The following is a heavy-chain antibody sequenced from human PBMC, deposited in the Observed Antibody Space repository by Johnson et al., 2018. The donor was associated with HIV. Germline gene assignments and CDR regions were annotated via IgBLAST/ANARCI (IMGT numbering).Heavy chain of an antibody. CDR1: GFTFSSYA. CDR2: ISYDGSNK. Sequence: QVQLVESGGGVVQPGRSLRLSCAASGFTFSSYAMHWVRQAPGKGLEWVAVISYDGSNKYYADSVKGRFTISRDNSKNTLYLQMNSLRAEDTAVYYCARDCSAGVCYLGTDAFDIWGQGTMVTVSS. V-gene: IGHV3-30-3*01. J-gene: IGHJ3*02. D-gene: IGHD2-8*02. CDR3: ARDCSAGVCYLGTDAFDI.